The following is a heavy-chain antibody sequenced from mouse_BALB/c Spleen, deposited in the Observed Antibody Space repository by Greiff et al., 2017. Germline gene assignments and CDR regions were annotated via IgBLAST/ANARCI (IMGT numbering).Heavy chain of an antibody. V-gene: IGHV2-2*02. CDR1: GFSLTSYG. CDR3: ARPYRYDVGYAMDY. CDR2: IWSGGST. D-gene: IGHD2-14*01. Sequence: VQLVESGPGLVQPSQSLSITCTVSGFSLTSYGVHWVRQSPGKGLEWLGVIWSGGSTDYNAAFISRLSISKDNSKSQVFFKMNSLQANDTAIYYCARPYRYDVGYAMDYWGQGTSVTVSS. J-gene: IGHJ4*01.